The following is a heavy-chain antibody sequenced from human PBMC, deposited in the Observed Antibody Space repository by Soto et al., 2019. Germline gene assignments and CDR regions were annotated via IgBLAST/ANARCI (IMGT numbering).Heavy chain of an antibody. Sequence: SETLSLTCAVYGGSFSGYYWSWIRQPPGKGLEWIGEINHSGSTNYNPSLKSRVTISVDTSKNQFSLKLSSVTAADTAVYSCARGRTIFGVALPDWGQGTLVTVSS. CDR2: INHSGST. CDR1: GGSFSGYY. D-gene: IGHD3-3*01. V-gene: IGHV4-34*01. J-gene: IGHJ4*02. CDR3: ARGRTIFGVALPD.